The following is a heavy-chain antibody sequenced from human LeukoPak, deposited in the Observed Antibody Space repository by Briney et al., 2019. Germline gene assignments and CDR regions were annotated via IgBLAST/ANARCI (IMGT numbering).Heavy chain of an antibody. D-gene: IGHD3-3*01. CDR2: ISGSGGST. CDR1: GFTLSSYA. Sequence: PGGSLRLSCAASGFTLSSYAMSWVRQAPGKGLEWVSAISGSGGSTYYADSVKGRFTISRDNSKNTLYLQMNSLRAEDTAVYYCAKSPVLRFLEWLQYYFDYLGQGTLVTVSS. V-gene: IGHV3-23*01. CDR3: AKSPVLRFLEWLQYYFDY. J-gene: IGHJ4*02.